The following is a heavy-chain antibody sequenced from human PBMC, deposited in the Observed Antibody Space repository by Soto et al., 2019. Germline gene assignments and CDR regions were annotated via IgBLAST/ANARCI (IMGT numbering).Heavy chain of an antibody. D-gene: IGHD6-19*01. Sequence: QVHLVESGGGVVQPGRSLRLSCAASAFNFSNYGMHWVRQAPGKGLEWVAYITYDGSNEFYADSVKGRFTMSRDNSKNALFLQMNSLRPEDTAVYYSRAVPINNDNTPFRDYWGQGALVTVSS. J-gene: IGHJ4*02. CDR1: AFNFSNYG. CDR2: ITYDGSNE. CDR3: RAVPINNDNTPFRDY. V-gene: IGHV3-30*03.